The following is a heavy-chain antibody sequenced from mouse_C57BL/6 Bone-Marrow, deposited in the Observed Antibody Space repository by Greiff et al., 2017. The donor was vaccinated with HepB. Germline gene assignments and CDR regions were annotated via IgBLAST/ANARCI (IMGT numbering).Heavy chain of an antibody. CDR1: GYTFTDYY. CDR3: ARELVTTVVATGDFAY. V-gene: IGHV1-76*01. J-gene: IGHJ2*01. Sequence: LVESGAELVRPGASVKLSCKASGYTFTDYYINWVKQRPGQGLEWIARIYPGSGNTYYNEKFKGKATLTAEKSSSTAYMQLSSLTSEDSAVYFCARELVTTVVATGDFAYWGQGTTLTVSS. D-gene: IGHD1-1*01. CDR2: IYPGSGNT.